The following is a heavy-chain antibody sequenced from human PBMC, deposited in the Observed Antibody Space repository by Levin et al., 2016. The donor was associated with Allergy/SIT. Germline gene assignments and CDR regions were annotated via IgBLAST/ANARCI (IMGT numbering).Heavy chain of an antibody. J-gene: IGHJ5*02. CDR3: ARGPGGSGWFDP. CDR2: IYYSGST. Sequence: RQAPGKGLEWIGYIYYSGSTNYNPSLKSRVTISVDTSKNQFSLELSSVTAADTAVYYCARGPGGSGWFDPWGQGTLVTVSS. V-gene: IGHV4-59*01.